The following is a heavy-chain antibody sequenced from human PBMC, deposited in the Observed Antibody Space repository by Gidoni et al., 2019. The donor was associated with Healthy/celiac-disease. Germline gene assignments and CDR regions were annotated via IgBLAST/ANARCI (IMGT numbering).Heavy chain of an antibody. CDR2: ISSSGSTI. V-gene: IGHV3-48*03. D-gene: IGHD6-13*01. J-gene: IGHJ4*02. CDR1: GVTFSSYE. Sequence: EVQLVESGGGLVQPGGSLRLSCAAHGVTFSSYERHWVRRAPGQGLEWVSYISSSGSTIYYADSVKGRFTISRDNAKNSLYLQMNSLRAEDTAVYYCARKTGYSSSWYTGGLYYFDYWGQGTLVTVSS. CDR3: ARKTGYSSSWYTGGLYYFDY.